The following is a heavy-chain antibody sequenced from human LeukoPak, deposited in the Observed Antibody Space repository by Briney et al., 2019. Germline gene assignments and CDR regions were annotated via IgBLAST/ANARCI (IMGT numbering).Heavy chain of an antibody. CDR2: ISAYNGNT. CDR1: GYTFTSYG. Sequence: ASVTVSCTASGYTFTSYGISWVRQAPGQGLEWMGWISAYNGNTNYAQKLQGRVTMTTDTSTSTAYMELRSLRSDDTAVYYCARDHSYSGSYDRFDYWGQGTLVTVSS. J-gene: IGHJ4*02. V-gene: IGHV1-18*01. CDR3: ARDHSYSGSYDRFDY. D-gene: IGHD1-26*01.